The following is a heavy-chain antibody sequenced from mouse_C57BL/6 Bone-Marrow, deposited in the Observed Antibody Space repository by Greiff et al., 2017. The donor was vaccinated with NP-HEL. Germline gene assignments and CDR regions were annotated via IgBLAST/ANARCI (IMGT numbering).Heavy chain of an antibody. CDR2: ISDGGSYT. Sequence: EVKLLESGGGLVKPGGSLKLSCAASGFTFSSYAMSWVRQTPEKRLEWVATISDGGSYTYYPDNVKGRVTIARDNAKNNLYLQMSHLKSEDTAVYYCESREYYGSGFAYWGQGTLVTVSA. CDR1: GFTFSSYA. D-gene: IGHD1-1*01. CDR3: ESREYYGSGFAY. V-gene: IGHV5-4*03. J-gene: IGHJ3*01.